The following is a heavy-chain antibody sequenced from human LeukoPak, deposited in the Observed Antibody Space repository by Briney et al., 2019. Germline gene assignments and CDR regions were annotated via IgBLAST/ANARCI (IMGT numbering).Heavy chain of an antibody. D-gene: IGHD5-18*01. CDR2: ISYDGSNK. Sequence: PGGSLRLSCAASGFTFSSYAMHWVRQAPGKGLEWAAVISYDGSNKYYADSVKGRFTISRDNSKNTLYLKMNSLRAEDTAVYYCARDPYSYGYVDYWGQGTLVTVSS. CDR1: GFTFSSYA. J-gene: IGHJ4*02. CDR3: ARDPYSYGYVDY. V-gene: IGHV3-30*04.